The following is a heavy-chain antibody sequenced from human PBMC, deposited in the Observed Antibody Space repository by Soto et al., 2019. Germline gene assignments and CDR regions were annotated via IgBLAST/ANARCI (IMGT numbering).Heavy chain of an antibody. V-gene: IGHV4-39*01. Sequence: QLQLQESGPGLVKPSETLSLTCTVSGGSISSSSYYWGWIRQPPGKGLEWIGSIYYSGSTYYNPSLKSRVTISVDTSKNQFSLKLSSVTAADTAVYYCASPIVVVPAAMTGGDAFDIWGQGTMVTVSS. CDR1: GGSISSSSYY. CDR2: IYYSGST. J-gene: IGHJ3*02. CDR3: ASPIVVVPAAMTGGDAFDI. D-gene: IGHD2-2*01.